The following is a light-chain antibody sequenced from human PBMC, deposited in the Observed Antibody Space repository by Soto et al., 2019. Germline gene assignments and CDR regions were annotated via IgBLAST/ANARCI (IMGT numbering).Light chain of an antibody. CDR3: HQRSTWPFT. V-gene: IGKV3-11*01. CDR1: QSISSY. Sequence: IVLTQSPATLSLSPGERATLSCRASQSISSYLAWYQQKPDQAPRLLIYDASNRATGIPARFSGSGSWTDFTLTISSLEPEDFAVYYCHQRSTWPFTFGPGTKVDIK. CDR2: DAS. J-gene: IGKJ3*01.